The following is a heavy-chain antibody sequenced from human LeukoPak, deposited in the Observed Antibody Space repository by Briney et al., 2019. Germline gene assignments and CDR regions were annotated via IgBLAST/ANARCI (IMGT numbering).Heavy chain of an antibody. CDR3: ARRIQSAMAMGY. V-gene: IGHV3-23*01. J-gene: IGHJ4*02. Sequence: GGSLRLSCAASGFTFSNYALSWVRQAPGKGLEWVSDISGSGGSTYYADSVKGRFTISRDNSKNTMYLQMNSLRAEDTAVYYCARRIQSAMAMGYWGQGTLVTVSS. CDR2: ISGSGGST. D-gene: IGHD5-18*01. CDR1: GFTFSNYA.